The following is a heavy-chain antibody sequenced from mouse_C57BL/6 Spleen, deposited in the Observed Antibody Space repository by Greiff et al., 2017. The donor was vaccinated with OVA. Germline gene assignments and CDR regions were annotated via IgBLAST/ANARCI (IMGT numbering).Heavy chain of an antibody. D-gene: IGHD1-1*01. J-gene: IGHJ4*01. Sequence: VQVVESGAELARPGASVKLSCKASGYTFTSYGISWVKQRTGQGLEWIGEIYPRSGNTYYNEKFKGKATLTADKSSSTAYMELRSLTSEDSAVYFCARGITTVVAPYAMDYWGQGTSVTVSS. V-gene: IGHV1-81*01. CDR2: IYPRSGNT. CDR3: ARGITTVVAPYAMDY. CDR1: GYTFTSYG.